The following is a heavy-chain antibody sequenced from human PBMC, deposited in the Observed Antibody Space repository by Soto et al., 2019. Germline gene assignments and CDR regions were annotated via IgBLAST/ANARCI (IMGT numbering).Heavy chain of an antibody. D-gene: IGHD1-26*01. CDR3: AKWWNLLKSFDS. CDR1: GFSFKNYI. Sequence: PGGSLRLSCVASGFSFKNYIMTWVRQAPGKGLEWVSAIGGSGTTPYYADPVKGRFTISRDNSKNTLYLQMNSLRAEDTAMYYCAKWWNLLKSFDSWGQGTLVTVSS. CDR2: IGGSGTTP. V-gene: IGHV3-23*01. J-gene: IGHJ4*02.